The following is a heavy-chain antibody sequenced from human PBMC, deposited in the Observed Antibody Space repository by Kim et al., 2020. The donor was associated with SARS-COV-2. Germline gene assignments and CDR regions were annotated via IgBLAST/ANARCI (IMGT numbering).Heavy chain of an antibody. J-gene: IGHJ6*02. V-gene: IGHV3-15*01. CDR3: TTLQNSLSSGHLYYYYYGMDV. CDR1: GFTFSNAW. D-gene: IGHD6-19*01. Sequence: GGSLRLSCAASGFTFSNAWMSWVRQAPGKGLEWVGRIKSKTDGGTTDYAAPVKGRFTISRDDSKNTLYLQMNSLKTEDTAVYYCTTLQNSLSSGHLYYYYYGMDVWGQGTTVTVSS. CDR2: IKSKTDGGTT.